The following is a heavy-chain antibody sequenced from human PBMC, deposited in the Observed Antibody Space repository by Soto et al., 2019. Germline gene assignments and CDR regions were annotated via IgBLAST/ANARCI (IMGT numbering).Heavy chain of an antibody. CDR1: GGSISSSSYY. J-gene: IGHJ4*02. V-gene: IGHV4-39*01. Sequence: QLQLQESGPGLVKPSETLSLTCTVSGGSISSSSYYWGWIRQPPGKGLEWIGSIYYSGSTYYNPSSRSRVATSVDTSKTQFSLQLSSVTAADTAVYYCAGLAGRCYYCGHQDYWGQGTLVTVSS. CDR2: IYYSGST. D-gene: IGHD2-15*01. CDR3: AGLAGRCYYCGHQDY.